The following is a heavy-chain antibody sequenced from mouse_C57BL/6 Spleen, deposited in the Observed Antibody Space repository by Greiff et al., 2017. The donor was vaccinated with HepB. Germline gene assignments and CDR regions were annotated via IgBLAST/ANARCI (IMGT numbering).Heavy chain of an antibody. D-gene: IGHD3-2*02. V-gene: IGHV3-6*01. Sequence: ESGPGLVKPSQSLSLTCSVTGYSITSGYYWNWIRQFPGNKLEWMGYISYDGSNNYNPSLKNRISITRDTSKNQFFLKLNSVTTEDTATYYCARPGSSGDAMDYWGQGTSVTVSS. CDR3: ARPGSSGDAMDY. J-gene: IGHJ4*01. CDR1: GYSITSGYY. CDR2: ISYDGSN.